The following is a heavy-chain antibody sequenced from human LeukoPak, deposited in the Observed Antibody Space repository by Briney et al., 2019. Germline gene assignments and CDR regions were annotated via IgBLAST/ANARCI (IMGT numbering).Heavy chain of an antibody. D-gene: IGHD3-10*01. CDR3: ADRGITRRGGV. Sequence: QAGGSLRLSCAASGFTFSSYEMNWVRQAPGKGLEWVSNINRSSSTIYYADSVKGRFTISRDNAKNSLYLKMNSLRAEDTAVYYCADRGITRRGGVWGKGTPVTISS. V-gene: IGHV3-48*03. J-gene: IGHJ6*04. CDR1: GFTFSSYE. CDR2: INRSSSTI.